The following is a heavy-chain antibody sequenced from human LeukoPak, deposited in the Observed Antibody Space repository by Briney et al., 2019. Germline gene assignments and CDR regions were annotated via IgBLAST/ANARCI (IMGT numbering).Heavy chain of an antibody. CDR1: GGSFSGYY. CDR2: INHSGST. CDR3: AREGSGSYPYYYYGMDV. Sequence: SETLSLTCAVYGGSFSGYYWSWIRQPPGKGLEWIGEINHSGSTNYNPSLKSRVTISVDTSKNQFSLKLSSVTAADTAVYYCAREGSGSYPYYYYGMDVWGQGTTVTVSS. V-gene: IGHV4-34*01. D-gene: IGHD1-26*01. J-gene: IGHJ6*02.